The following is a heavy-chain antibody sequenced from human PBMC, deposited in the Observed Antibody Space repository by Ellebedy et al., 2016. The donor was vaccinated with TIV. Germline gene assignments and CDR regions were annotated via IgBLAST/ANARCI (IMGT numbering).Heavy chain of an antibody. D-gene: IGHD3-10*01. CDR2: ILYDGSNT. Sequence: PGGSLRLSSAASGVKMTGYGMHWVRQAPGKGLEWVADILYDGSNTFYAESVRGRFTISRDDSKTMVHLQMNSLTVEDTAVYFCARDGPESYQDYYYSMDVWGRGTRVTVSS. V-gene: IGHV3-33*01. J-gene: IGHJ6*02. CDR3: ARDGPESYQDYYYSMDV. CDR1: GVKMTGYG.